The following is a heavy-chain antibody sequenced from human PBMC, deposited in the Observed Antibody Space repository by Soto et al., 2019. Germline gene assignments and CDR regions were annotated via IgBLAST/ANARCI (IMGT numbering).Heavy chain of an antibody. J-gene: IGHJ4*02. D-gene: IGHD4-17*01. Sequence: QIHLVQSGPEVRKPGASVKLSCKTSGYTFITYGLTWVRQAPGEGLEWMGWINPYSGNTAFAEKFQDRITVTTDTSTATAYMELEDLDSDDTAVYYCAKKAVSGDYASHLDYWGQGTLVALST. CDR1: GYTFITYG. CDR2: INPYSGNT. V-gene: IGHV1-18*01. CDR3: AKKAVSGDYASHLDY.